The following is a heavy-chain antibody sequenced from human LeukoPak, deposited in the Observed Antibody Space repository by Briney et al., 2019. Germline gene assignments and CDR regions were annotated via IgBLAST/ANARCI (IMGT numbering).Heavy chain of an antibody. V-gene: IGHV4-39*02. Sequence: PSETLSLTCTVSGGSISSSSYYWGWIRQPPGKGLEWIGSIYYSGSTYCNPSLKSRVTISVDTSKNQFSLKLSSVTAADTAVYYCARELITYYDILTGLWDAFDIWGQGTMVTVSS. CDR2: IYYSGST. CDR1: GGSISSSSYY. D-gene: IGHD3-9*01. CDR3: ARELITYYDILTGLWDAFDI. J-gene: IGHJ3*02.